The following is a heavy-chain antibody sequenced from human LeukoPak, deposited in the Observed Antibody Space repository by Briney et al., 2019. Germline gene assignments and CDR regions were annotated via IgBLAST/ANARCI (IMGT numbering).Heavy chain of an antibody. Sequence: GGSLRLSCAASGFTFSNYWMGWVRQAPGKGLEWVANIKQDGSEIYYVDSVKGRFTISRDNAKNSLYLQMNSLRAEDTAVYYCARGFLEAAAGSPNWIDPWGQGTLVTVSS. CDR1: GFTFSNYW. V-gene: IGHV3-7*01. J-gene: IGHJ5*02. D-gene: IGHD6-13*01. CDR2: IKQDGSEI. CDR3: ARGFLEAAAGSPNWIDP.